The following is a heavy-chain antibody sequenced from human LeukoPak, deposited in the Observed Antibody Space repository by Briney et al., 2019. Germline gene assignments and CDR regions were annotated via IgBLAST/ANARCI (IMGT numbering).Heavy chain of an antibody. CDR3: AREVAGWYYFDY. CDR2: IYYSGST. J-gene: IGHJ4*02. D-gene: IGHD6-19*01. V-gene: IGHV4-4*08. CDR1: GXSISSYY. Sequence: SETLSLTCTVSGXSISSYYWSWVRQPPGKGLEWIGYIYYSGSTNYNPSLKSRVTISVDTSKNQFSLKLSSVTAADTAVYYCAREVAGWYYFDYWGQGTLVTVSS.